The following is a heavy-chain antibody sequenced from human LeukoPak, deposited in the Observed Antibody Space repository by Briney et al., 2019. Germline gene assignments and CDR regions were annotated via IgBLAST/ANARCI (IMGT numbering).Heavy chain of an antibody. CDR2: IKQDGSGK. CDR3: ARDGHYSSAWWSYFFDY. CDR1: GFTFDSYW. Sequence: GGSLRLSCVASGFTFDSYWMSWVRQAPGKGLEWVANIKQDGSGKYYVDSVKGRFTISRDNAKNSLYLQMNSLRAEDTAVYYCARDGHYSSAWWSYFFDYWGQGTLVTVSS. J-gene: IGHJ4*02. V-gene: IGHV3-7*01. D-gene: IGHD6-19*01.